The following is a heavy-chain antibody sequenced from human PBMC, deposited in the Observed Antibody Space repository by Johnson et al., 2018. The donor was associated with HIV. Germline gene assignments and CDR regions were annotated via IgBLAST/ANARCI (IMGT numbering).Heavy chain of an antibody. V-gene: IGHV3-30*02. D-gene: IGHD2-8*01. CDR1: GSTFSSYG. CDR3: AKDVQVRGIVLMVTLFDAFDI. CDR2: MLYDGSNK. Sequence: VQLVESGGGVVQPGGSLRLSCAASGSTFSSYGMHWVRQAPGKGLEWVAFMLYDGSNKDYVDSVKGRFTISRYNSKNTLFLQMRCLRPEDTAVYYCAKDVQVRGIVLMVTLFDAFDIWGQGTMVTVSS. J-gene: IGHJ3*02.